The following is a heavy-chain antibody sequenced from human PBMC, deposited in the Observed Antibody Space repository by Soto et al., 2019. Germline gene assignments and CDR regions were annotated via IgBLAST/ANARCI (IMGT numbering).Heavy chain of an antibody. Sequence: GASVKVSCKASGGTFSSYAISWVRQAPGQGLEWKGRIIPIFGTANYAQKFQGRVTITADESTSTAYKKLSSLRSEDTAVYYCARGSSSGSTPRDYWGQGTLVTVSS. CDR2: IIPIFGTA. D-gene: IGHD6-19*01. CDR1: GGTFSSYA. V-gene: IGHV1-69*13. CDR3: ARGSSSGSTPRDY. J-gene: IGHJ4*02.